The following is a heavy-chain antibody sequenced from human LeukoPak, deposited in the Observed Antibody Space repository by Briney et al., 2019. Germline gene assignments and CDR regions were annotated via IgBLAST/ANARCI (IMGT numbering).Heavy chain of an antibody. D-gene: IGHD6-19*01. CDR3: ARDSVAVAEIDY. V-gene: IGHV3-7*01. CDR1: GFTFSSYW. J-gene: IGHJ4*01. CDR2: IKQDGSEK. Sequence: GGSLRLSCAASGFTFSSYWMSWVSQAPGKGLEWVANIKQDGSEKYYVDSVKGRFTISRDNTKNSLSLQMNSLRAEDTAIYYCARDSVAVAEIDYWGQGTLVTVSS.